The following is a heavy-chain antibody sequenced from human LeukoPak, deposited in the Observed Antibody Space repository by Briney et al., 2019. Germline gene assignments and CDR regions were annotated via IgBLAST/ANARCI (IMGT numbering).Heavy chain of an antibody. V-gene: IGHV3-48*02. CDR1: GFTFSSYS. D-gene: IGHD3-10*01. J-gene: IGHJ6*02. Sequence: GGSLRLSCAASGFTFSSYSMNWVRQAPGKGLEWVSYISSSSSTIYYADSVKGRFTISRDNAENSLYLQMSSLRDEDTAVYYCARVGPLWFGELFTPLPYYYYYGMDVWGQGTTVTVSS. CDR3: ARVGPLWFGELFTPLPYYYYYGMDV. CDR2: ISSSSSTI.